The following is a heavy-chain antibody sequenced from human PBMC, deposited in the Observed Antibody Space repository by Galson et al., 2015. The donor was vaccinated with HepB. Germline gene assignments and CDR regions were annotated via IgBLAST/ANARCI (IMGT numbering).Heavy chain of an antibody. Sequence: PALVKPTQTLTLTCTFSGFSLSTSGVGVGWIRQPPGKALEWLALIYWNDDKRYSPSLKSRLTITKDTSKNQVVLTMTNMDPVDTATYYCAHVFVGMSWFDPWGQGTLVTVSS. V-gene: IGHV2-5*01. CDR1: GFSLSTSGVG. CDR3: AHVFVGMSWFDP. D-gene: IGHD2-21*01. CDR2: IYWNDDK. J-gene: IGHJ5*02.